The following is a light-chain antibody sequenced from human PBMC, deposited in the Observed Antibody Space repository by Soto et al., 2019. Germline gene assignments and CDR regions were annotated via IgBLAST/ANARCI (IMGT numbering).Light chain of an antibody. CDR2: GAS. CDR1: QSVSSNY. J-gene: IGKJ2*01. CDR3: QQYGSSYT. V-gene: IGKV3-20*01. Sequence: EIVLTQSPGTLSLSSGERATLSCRASQSVSSNYLAWYQQKPGQAPRLLFYGASSRATGIPDRFSGSGSGTDFTLTISRLEPEEFAVYYCQQYGSSYTFGQGTKLEIK.